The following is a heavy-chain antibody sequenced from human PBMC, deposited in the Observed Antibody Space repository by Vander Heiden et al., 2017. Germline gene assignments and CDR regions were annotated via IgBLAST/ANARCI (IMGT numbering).Heavy chain of an antibody. J-gene: IGHJ4*02. CDR2: IWYDGSNK. CDR3: ARDTHCTNGVCQDY. CDR1: GSPIGSYG. D-gene: IGHD2-8*01. Sequence: QAQLVESGGGVVQPGRSLRLSCAAPGSPIGSYGMHWVRQAPGKGLEWVAVIWYDGSNKYYADSVKGRFTISRDNSKNTLYLQMNSLRAEDTAVYYCARDTHCTNGVCQDYWGQGPLVTVSS. V-gene: IGHV3-33*01.